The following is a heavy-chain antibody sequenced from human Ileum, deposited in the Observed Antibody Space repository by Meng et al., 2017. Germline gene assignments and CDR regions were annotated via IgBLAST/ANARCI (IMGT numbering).Heavy chain of an antibody. J-gene: IGHJ4*02. Sequence: QLQLQESGPGLVKPSETLSLTRTVSGDSVSSGSYYWVWIRQPPGKALEWIGAVYFTGYTYYGPSLTGRGTISVDTSRNQFSLKLNSVTAADTALYFCARHGHFTPDKYYFDYWGQGTLVTVSS. V-gene: IGHV4-39*01. CDR2: VYFTGYT. CDR1: GDSVSSGSYY. D-gene: IGHD3-3*02. CDR3: ARHGHFTPDKYYFDY.